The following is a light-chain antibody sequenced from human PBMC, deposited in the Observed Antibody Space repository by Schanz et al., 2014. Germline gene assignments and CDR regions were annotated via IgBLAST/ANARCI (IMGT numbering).Light chain of an antibody. CDR1: SSDVGGYNY. Sequence: QSALTQPASVSGSPGQSITISCTGTSSDVGGYNYVSWYQQHPDKAPKLMIFDVSNRPSGVPVRFSGSKSGNTASLTVSGVQPEDEADYYCSSYTSSSTVVFGGGTKLTVL. J-gene: IGLJ2*01. V-gene: IGLV2-14*01. CDR3: SSYTSSSTVV. CDR2: DVS.